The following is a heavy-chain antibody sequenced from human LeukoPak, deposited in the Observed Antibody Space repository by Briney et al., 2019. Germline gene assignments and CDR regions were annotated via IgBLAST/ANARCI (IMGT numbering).Heavy chain of an antibody. Sequence: GGSLRLSCAASGFTFSSYNMNWVRQAPGKGLEWVSYISSSSSTIYYADSVKGRFTISRDNAKNSLYLQMNSLRAEDTAVYYCARDRMTTVKNLDYWGQGTLVTVSS. CDR2: ISSSSSTI. J-gene: IGHJ4*02. CDR1: GFTFSSYN. CDR3: ARDRMTTVKNLDY. D-gene: IGHD4-17*01. V-gene: IGHV3-48*04.